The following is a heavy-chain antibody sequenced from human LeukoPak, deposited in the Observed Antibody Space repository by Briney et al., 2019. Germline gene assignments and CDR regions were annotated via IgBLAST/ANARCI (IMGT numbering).Heavy chain of an antibody. CDR1: GFTFSNFA. V-gene: IGHV3-30*04. D-gene: IGHD2-15*01. Sequence: GGSLRLSCAASGFTFSNFAMHWVRQAPGKGLEWVAVISYDENHKYYADSVKGRFTISRDNSKNMLYLQMNSLRAEDTAVYYCARDLYCSGDSCYSGLKYWGQGTLVTVSS. J-gene: IGHJ4*02. CDR3: ARDLYCSGDSCYSGLKY. CDR2: ISYDENHK.